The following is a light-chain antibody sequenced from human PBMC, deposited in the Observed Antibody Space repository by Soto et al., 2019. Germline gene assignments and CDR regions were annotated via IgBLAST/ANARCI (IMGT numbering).Light chain of an antibody. V-gene: IGLV2-14*01. Sequence: QSALTQPASVSGSPGQSITISCTGTSSDVGGYNYVSWYQQHPGKAPKLMIYDVSNRPSGVSIRFSGSKSGNTASLTISGLQAEDEADYYCSSYTSSSTLEYVFGTGTKVTVL. CDR1: SSDVGGYNY. CDR2: DVS. CDR3: SSYTSSSTLEYV. J-gene: IGLJ1*01.